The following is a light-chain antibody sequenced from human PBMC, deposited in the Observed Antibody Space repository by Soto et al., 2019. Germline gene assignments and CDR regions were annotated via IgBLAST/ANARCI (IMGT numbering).Light chain of an antibody. CDR2: AAS. Sequence: DIQMTQSPSSVSASVGDRVTITCRASQGISSRLAWYQQKPGKAPNLLIYAASRLQSGVPSRFSGTGSGTDFTLTISSLQPEDFAIYYCQQADSCPLTFGGGTKVEVK. CDR3: QQADSCPLT. CDR1: QGISSR. V-gene: IGKV1-12*01. J-gene: IGKJ4*01.